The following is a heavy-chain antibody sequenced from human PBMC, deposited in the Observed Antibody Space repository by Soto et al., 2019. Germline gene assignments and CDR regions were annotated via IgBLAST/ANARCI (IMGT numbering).Heavy chain of an antibody. Sequence: SENLSLTCTVSGGSISSYYWSWIWQPPQKGPGWIGYIYYSGSTNYNPSLKSRVTISVDTSKNQFSLKLSSVTAADTAVYYCARGGGDYYDSSGYYRVFDYWGQGTLVTVSS. J-gene: IGHJ4*02. V-gene: IGHV4-59*01. D-gene: IGHD3-22*01. CDR1: GGSISSYY. CDR3: ARGGGDYYDSSGYYRVFDY. CDR2: IYYSGST.